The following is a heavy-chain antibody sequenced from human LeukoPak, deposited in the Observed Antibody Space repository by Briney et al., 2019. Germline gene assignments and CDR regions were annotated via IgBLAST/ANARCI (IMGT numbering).Heavy chain of an antibody. D-gene: IGHD3-22*01. J-gene: IGHJ4*02. CDR3: ARQHDYYDSSGPLDY. CDR2: IYYSGST. V-gene: IGHV4-59*08. CDR1: GGSISSYY. Sequence: SETPSLTCTVSGGSISSYYWSWIRQPPGKGLEWIGYIYYSGSTNYNPSLKSRVTISVDTSKNQFSLKLSSVTAADTAVYYCARQHDYYDSSGPLDYWGQGTLVTVSS.